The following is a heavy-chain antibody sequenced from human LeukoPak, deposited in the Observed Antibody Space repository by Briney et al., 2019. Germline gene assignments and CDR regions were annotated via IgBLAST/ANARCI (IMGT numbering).Heavy chain of an antibody. J-gene: IGHJ4*02. D-gene: IGHD6-19*01. V-gene: IGHV3-21*01. Sequence: GGSLRLSCAASGFTFSSYSMTWVRQAPGKGLEWVSSISSSSSYIYYADSVKGRFTISRDNAKNSLYLQMNSLRAEDTAVYYCAREHSSGWYAFDYWGQGTLVTVSS. CDR2: ISSSSSYI. CDR1: GFTFSSYS. CDR3: AREHSSGWYAFDY.